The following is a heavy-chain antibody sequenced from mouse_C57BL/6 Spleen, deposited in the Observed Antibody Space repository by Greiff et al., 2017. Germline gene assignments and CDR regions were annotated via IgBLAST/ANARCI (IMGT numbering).Heavy chain of an antibody. CDR3: ARHYDYDDGAWFAY. J-gene: IGHJ3*01. V-gene: IGHV1-18*01. D-gene: IGHD2-4*01. Sequence: EVHLVESGPELVKPGASVKIPCKASGYTFTDYNMDWVKQSHGKSLEWIGDINPNNGGTIYNQKFKGKATLTVDKSSSTAYMELRSLTSEDTAVYYCARHYDYDDGAWFAYWGQGTLVTVSA. CDR1: GYTFTDYN. CDR2: INPNNGGT.